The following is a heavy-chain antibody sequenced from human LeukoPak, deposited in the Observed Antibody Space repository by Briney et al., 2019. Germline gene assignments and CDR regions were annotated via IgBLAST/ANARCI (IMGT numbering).Heavy chain of an antibody. Sequence: SQTLSLTCTVSGGSITFGSYYWTWIRQPAGKGLEWIGRIYTSGRTFYNPSQKSRVTISMDTSMNQFYLRLNSVTAADTAVYYCARARVIPASFDDWGQGALVTVSS. CDR2: IYTSGRT. J-gene: IGHJ4*02. CDR3: ARARVIPASFDD. V-gene: IGHV4-61*02. D-gene: IGHD3-16*02. CDR1: GGSITFGSYY.